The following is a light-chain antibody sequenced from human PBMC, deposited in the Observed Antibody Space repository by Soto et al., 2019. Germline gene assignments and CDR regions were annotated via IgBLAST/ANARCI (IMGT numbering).Light chain of an antibody. V-gene: IGKV1-5*01. CDR1: QSISSW. J-gene: IGKJ1*01. Sequence: DIQMIQSPSTLSASVGDRVTITCRASQSISSWLAWYQQKPGKAPRLLIYDASYLERGVPSRFSGSGSGTEFTLTISDLQPDDLATYYCQQYNNFWTFGPGTKVAI. CDR2: DAS. CDR3: QQYNNFWT.